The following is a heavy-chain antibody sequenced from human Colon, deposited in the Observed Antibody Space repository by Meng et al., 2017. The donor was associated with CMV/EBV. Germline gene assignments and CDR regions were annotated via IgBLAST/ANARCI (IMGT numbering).Heavy chain of an antibody. D-gene: IGHD3-10*01. J-gene: IGHJ4*02. CDR1: GFNVRAKY. V-gene: IGHV3-66*01. CDR2: IYRGDNT. Sequence: FHVVSSGGGLVQHGGSLILSFASSGFNVRAKYMSWVRQAPGKGLEWVCIIYRGDNTYYIDSVKDRFTVSRDNSKNTMYLQMNSLRVEDTAVYYCTGDSVSNPNLDYWGQGTLVTVSS. CDR3: TGDSVSNPNLDY.